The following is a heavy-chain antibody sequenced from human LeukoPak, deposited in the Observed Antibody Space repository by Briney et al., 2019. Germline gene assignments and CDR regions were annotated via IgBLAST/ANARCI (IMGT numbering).Heavy chain of an antibody. CDR2: ISYGGST. J-gene: IGHJ1*01. CDR3: APQGHRYSNLDG. CDR1: GEPISGYY. D-gene: IGHD4-11*01. Sequence: PSDTLSLICTFSGEPISGYYWSCIREPPGKELEWIGYISYGGSTDYNPSLKRRVTISVDTSKTQFSLQLRSVTAAATAVYYSAPQGHRYSNLDGWGQGTLVTVSS. V-gene: IGHV4-59*07.